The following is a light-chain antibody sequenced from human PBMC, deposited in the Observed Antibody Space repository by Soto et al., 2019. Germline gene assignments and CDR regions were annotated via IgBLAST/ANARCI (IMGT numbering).Light chain of an antibody. CDR2: EVS. V-gene: IGKV2D-29*02. CDR3: MQSTQLPPT. J-gene: IGKJ5*01. Sequence: DVVMTQTPLARSAAPGQPASSSCRSSQMLLQITGETFLFWYLQKPGQSPQLLIYEVSTRVSGVPDRFSGSGSGTDFTLEISRVETDDVGIYYCMQSTQLPPTFGQGTRLEIK. CDR1: QMLLQITGETF.